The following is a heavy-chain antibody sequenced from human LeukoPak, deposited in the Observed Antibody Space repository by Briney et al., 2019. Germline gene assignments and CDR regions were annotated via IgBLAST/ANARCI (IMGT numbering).Heavy chain of an antibody. CDR1: GFTFSSYA. CDR2: ISGSGGST. J-gene: IGHJ4*02. Sequence: GGSLRLSCAASGFTFSSYAMSWVRQAPGKGLEWVSAISGSGGSTYYADSVKGRLTISRDNSKNTLYLQMNSLRAEDTAVYYCAKVRSRCSSTSCYIKVWGQGTLVTVSS. V-gene: IGHV3-23*01. CDR3: AKVRSRCSSTSCYIKV. D-gene: IGHD2-2*02.